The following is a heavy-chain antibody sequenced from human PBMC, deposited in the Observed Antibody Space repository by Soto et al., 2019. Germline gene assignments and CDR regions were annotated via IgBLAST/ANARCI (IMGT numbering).Heavy chain of an antibody. CDR3: ATSYSSETSLDL. V-gene: IGHV4-4*02. CDR2: IHHSGST. D-gene: IGHD1-7*01. CDR1: GDSISSNKW. J-gene: IGHJ5*02. Sequence: QVQLQESGPGLVKPSGTLSLTCGVSGDSISSNKWWSWVRQPPGKGLEWIGKIHHSGSTNYKPSLKSRASISVDKSKNQFSLRLRSVTAADTAVYYCATSYSSETSLDLWGQGTRVTVSS.